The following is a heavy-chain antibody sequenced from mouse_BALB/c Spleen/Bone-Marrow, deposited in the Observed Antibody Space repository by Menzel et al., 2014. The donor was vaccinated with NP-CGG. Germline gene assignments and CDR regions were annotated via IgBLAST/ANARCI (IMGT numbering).Heavy chain of an antibody. V-gene: IGHV5-6-5*01. CDR2: ISSGGNT. Sequence: EVHLVESGGGLVKPGGSLKLSCAASGFTFSSYAMSWVRQTPEKRLEWVASISSGGNTYYPDSMKGRFTISRDNARNILYLQMSSLRSGDTAMYYCARGGELRPWFAYWGQGTLVTVSA. J-gene: IGHJ3*01. CDR1: GFTFSSYA. CDR3: ARGGELRPWFAY. D-gene: IGHD2-4*01.